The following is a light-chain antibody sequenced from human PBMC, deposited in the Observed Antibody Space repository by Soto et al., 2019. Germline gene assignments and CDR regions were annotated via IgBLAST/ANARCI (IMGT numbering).Light chain of an antibody. J-gene: IGLJ7*01. Sequence: QSMLTQPPSVSGAPGQRVTISCTGSSSNIGAGHALHWYQHLPGAAPKLLMYGNSDRPSGVPDRFSGSKSGTSASLAITGLQPEDEADYYCQSYDDSLSGWVFGGGTQLTVL. CDR2: GNS. V-gene: IGLV1-40*01. CDR3: QSYDDSLSGWV. CDR1: SSNIGAGHA.